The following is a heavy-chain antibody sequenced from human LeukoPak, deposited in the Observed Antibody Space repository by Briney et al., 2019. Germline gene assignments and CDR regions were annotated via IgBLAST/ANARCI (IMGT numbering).Heavy chain of an antibody. CDR2: INPNSGGT. D-gene: IGHD1-26*01. J-gene: IGHJ3*02. Sequence: ASVKVSCKAPGYTFTGYYMHWVRQAPGQGLEWMGWINPNSGGTNYAQKFQGRVTMTRDTSISTAYMELSRLRSDDTAVYYCARERNGSYWGRVGAFDIWGQGTMVTVSS. V-gene: IGHV1-2*02. CDR3: ARERNGSYWGRVGAFDI. CDR1: GYTFTGYY.